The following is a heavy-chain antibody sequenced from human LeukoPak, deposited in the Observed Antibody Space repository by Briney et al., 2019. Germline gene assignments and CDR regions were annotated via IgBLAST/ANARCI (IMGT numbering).Heavy chain of an antibody. J-gene: IGHJ3*02. CDR2: IIPIFGTA. D-gene: IGHD1-26*01. V-gene: IGHV1-69*05. Sequence: ASVKVSCKASGGTFSSYAISWVRQAPGQGLEWMGGIIPIFGTANYAQKFQGRVTITTDESTSTAYMELSSLGSEDTAVYYCARSSGSYVPDAFDIWGQGTMVTVSS. CDR3: ARSSGSYVPDAFDI. CDR1: GGTFSSYA.